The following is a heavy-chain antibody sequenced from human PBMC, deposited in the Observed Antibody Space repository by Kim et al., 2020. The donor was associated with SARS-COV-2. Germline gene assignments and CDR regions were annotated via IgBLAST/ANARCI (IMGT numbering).Heavy chain of an antibody. V-gene: IGHV1-69*04. D-gene: IGHD5-12*01. CDR2: IIPILGIA. Sequence: SVKVSCKASGGTFSSYAISWVRQAPGQGLEWMGRIIPILGIANYAQKFQGRVTITADKSTSTAYMELSSLRSEDTAVYYCARDLTATTRYYYYYGMDVWGQGTTVTVSS. CDR3: ARDLTATTRYYYYYGMDV. J-gene: IGHJ6*02. CDR1: GGTFSSYA.